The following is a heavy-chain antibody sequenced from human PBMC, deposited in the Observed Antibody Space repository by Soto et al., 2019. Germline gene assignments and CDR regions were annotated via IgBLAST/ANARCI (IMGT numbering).Heavy chain of an antibody. CDR2: TYYRSKWYN. D-gene: IGHD2-15*01. CDR3: ARALIGYCSGGSCYTQLFDY. V-gene: IGHV6-1*01. J-gene: IGHJ4*02. Sequence: PSQTLSLTCAISGDSVCSNSAAWNWIRQSPSRGLEWLGRTYYRSKWYNDYAVSVKSRITINPDTSKNQFSLQLNSVTPEDTAVYYCARALIGYCSGGSCYTQLFDYWGQGTLVTVSS. CDR1: GDSVCSNSAA.